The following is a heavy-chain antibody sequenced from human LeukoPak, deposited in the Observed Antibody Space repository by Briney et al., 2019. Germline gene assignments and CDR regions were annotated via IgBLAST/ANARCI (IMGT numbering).Heavy chain of an antibody. Sequence: GGSLRLSCAASGFTVSSNYMSWVRQAPGKGLEWVSVIYSGGGTYYADSVKGRFTISRDNSKNTLYLQMNSLRAEDTAVYYCARVYDGSGYLDYWGQGTLVTVSS. D-gene: IGHD3-22*01. CDR1: GFTVSSNY. CDR3: ARVYDGSGYLDY. V-gene: IGHV3-66*01. CDR2: IYSGGGT. J-gene: IGHJ4*02.